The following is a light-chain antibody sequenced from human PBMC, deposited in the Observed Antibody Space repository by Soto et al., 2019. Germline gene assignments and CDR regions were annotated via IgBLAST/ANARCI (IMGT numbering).Light chain of an antibody. J-gene: IGKJ1*01. CDR3: QQYNDWPPWT. CDR1: QSAGSK. CDR2: GAS. V-gene: IGKV3-15*01. Sequence: EVVMTQSPAALSVSPGEGATLSCRASQSAGSKLAWYQQKPGQSPRLLIYGASTRATGIPDRFSGSGSGRDFTLTISSLQSEDFAVYYCQQYNDWPPWTFGQGTKV.